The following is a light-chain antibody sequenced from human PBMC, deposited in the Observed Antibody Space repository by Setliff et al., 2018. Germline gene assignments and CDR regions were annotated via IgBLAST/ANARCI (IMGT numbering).Light chain of an antibody. CDR2: AVN. CDR1: CSDVGAYNY. V-gene: IGLV2-14*01. CDR3: TSYTSSRTYV. Sequence: QSALAQPASVSGYPGQSITISCAGTCSDVGAYNYVSWYQQNPGKAPKLLIYAVNNRPSGVSDRFSGSKSGNTASLTISGLQAEDEADYYCTSYTSSRTYVFGTGTKGTVL. J-gene: IGLJ1*01.